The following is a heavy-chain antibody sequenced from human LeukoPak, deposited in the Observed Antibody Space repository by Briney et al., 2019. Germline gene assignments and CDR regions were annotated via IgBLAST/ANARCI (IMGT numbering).Heavy chain of an antibody. D-gene: IGHD6-13*01. CDR2: ISSNGGST. V-gene: IGHV3-64D*09. J-gene: IGHJ4*02. CDR1: GFTFGDYA. Sequence: PGGSLRLSRSASGFTFGDYAMHCVRQAPGKGLEYFSGISSNGGSTYYADSVRGRFTISRDNSKNTLYLQMSSLRAEDTAVYYCVKVGYSSSWAFDYWGQGTLVTVSS. CDR3: VKVGYSSSWAFDY.